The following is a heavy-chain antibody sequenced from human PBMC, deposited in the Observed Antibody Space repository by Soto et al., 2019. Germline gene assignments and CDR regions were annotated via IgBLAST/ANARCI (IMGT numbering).Heavy chain of an antibody. CDR3: ARGSSGWYHVYYYSMDV. V-gene: IGHV3-7*04. J-gene: IGHJ6*02. Sequence: EVHLLESGGGLVQPGGSLRLSCVASGFTFNMHDMNWVRQPPGKGLEWVANIKQDGSEKYYVDSVKGRFTISRDNAKNSLFLQINSLRAEDTAVYYCARGSSGWYHVYYYSMDVWGQGTTVTVSS. CDR2: IKQDGSEK. CDR1: GFTFNMHD. D-gene: IGHD6-19*01.